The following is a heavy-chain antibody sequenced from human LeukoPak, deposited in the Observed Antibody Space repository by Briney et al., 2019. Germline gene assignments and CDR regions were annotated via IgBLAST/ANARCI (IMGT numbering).Heavy chain of an antibody. V-gene: IGHV4-39*07. J-gene: IGHJ4*02. D-gene: IGHD3-22*01. Sequence: PSETLSLTCTVSGGSISSSSYYWGWIRQPPGKGLEWIGEINHSGSTNYNPSLKSRVTISVDTSKNQFSLKLSSVTAADTAVYYRARSPGDSSGYYYEDLYCFDYWGQGILVTVSS. CDR3: ARSPGDSSGYYYEDLYCFDY. CDR1: GGSISSSSYY. CDR2: INHSGST.